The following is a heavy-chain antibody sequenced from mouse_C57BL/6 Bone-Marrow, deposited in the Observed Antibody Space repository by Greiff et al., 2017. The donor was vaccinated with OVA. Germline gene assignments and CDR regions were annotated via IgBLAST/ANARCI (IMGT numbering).Heavy chain of an antibody. CDR1: GYTFTDYY. D-gene: IGHD2-2*01. Sequence: VQLQQSGPELVKPGASVKISCKASGYTFTDYYMNWVKQSHGKSLEWIGDINPNNGGTSYNQKFKGKATLTVDKSSSTAYMELRSLTSEDSAVDYCARTMVTTGGFDYWGQGTTLTVSS. J-gene: IGHJ2*01. CDR2: INPNNGGT. V-gene: IGHV1-26*01. CDR3: ARTMVTTGGFDY.